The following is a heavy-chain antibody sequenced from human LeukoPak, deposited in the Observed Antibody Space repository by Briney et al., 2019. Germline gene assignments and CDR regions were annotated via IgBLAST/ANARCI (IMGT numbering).Heavy chain of an antibody. CDR3: AQWSRYFDY. CDR2: IKQDGSEK. CDR1: GFTFSSYW. D-gene: IGHD1-26*01. V-gene: IGHV3-7*03. J-gene: IGHJ4*02. Sequence: QPGGSLRLSCAASGFTFSSYWMSWVRQAPGKGLEWVANIKQDGSEKYYVDSVKGRFTISRDNAKNSLYLQMNSLRAEDTALYSCAQWSRYFDYWGQGTLVTVSS.